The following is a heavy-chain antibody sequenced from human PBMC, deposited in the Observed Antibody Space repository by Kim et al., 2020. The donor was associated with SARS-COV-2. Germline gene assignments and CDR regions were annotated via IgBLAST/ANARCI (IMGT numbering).Heavy chain of an antibody. J-gene: IGHJ6*02. V-gene: IGHV1-69*13. CDR1: GGTFSSYA. D-gene: IGHD3-10*01. CDR3: ATYYYGSGSYYNGYYYYGMDV. Sequence: SVKVSCKASGGTFSSYAISWVRQAPGQGLEWMGGIIPIFGTANYAQKFQGRVTITADESTSTAYMELSSLRSEDTAVYYCATYYYGSGSYYNGYYYYGMDVWGQGTTVTVSS. CDR2: IIPIFGTA.